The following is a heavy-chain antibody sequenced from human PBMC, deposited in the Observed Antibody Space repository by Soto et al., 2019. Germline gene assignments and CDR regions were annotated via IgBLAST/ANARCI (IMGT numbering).Heavy chain of an antibody. V-gene: IGHV3-33*01. J-gene: IGHJ4*02. CDR2: IWYDGSNK. CDR1: GFTFSTYG. D-gene: IGHD6-19*01. CDR3: VPYTSTYYFEF. Sequence: GGSLRLSCAASGFTFSTYGMHWVRQAPGKGLEWVAVIWYDGSNKYYADSVKGRFTISRDNSENTLYLQMNSLRAEDTAVYYCVPYTSTYYFEFWGQGTLVTVSS.